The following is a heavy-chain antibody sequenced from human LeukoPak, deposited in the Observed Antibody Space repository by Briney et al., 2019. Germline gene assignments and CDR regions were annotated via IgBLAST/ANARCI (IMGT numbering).Heavy chain of an antibody. CDR1: GFTFSSYG. CDR2: ISYDGSNK. J-gene: IGHJ4*02. CDR3: AKRGLFQLLPYYIDY. Sequence: PGGSLRLSCAASGFTFSSYGMHWVRQAPGKGLEWVAVISYDGSNKYYADSVKGRFTISRDNSMDTLYLQMNSLRAEDTAVYYCAKRGLFQLLPYYIDYWGQGTLVTVSS. V-gene: IGHV3-30*18. D-gene: IGHD2-2*01.